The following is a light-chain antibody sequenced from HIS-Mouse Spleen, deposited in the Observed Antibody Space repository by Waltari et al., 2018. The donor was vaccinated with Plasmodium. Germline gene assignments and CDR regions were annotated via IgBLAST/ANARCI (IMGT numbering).Light chain of an antibody. CDR2: VNI. V-gene: IGLV1-47*01. Sequence: QSVLTQPPSASGTPGQRVTITCSGSSSNIASNYVNWYQQPPGPAPKLLIYVNIPRPSGVPDRFSGSKSGTSASLAISGLRSEDEADYYCAAWDDSLSGWVFGGGTKLTVL. J-gene: IGLJ3*02. CDR3: AAWDDSLSGWV. CDR1: SSNIASNY.